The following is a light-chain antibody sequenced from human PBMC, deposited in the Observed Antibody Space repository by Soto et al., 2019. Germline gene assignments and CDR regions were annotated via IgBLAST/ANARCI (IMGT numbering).Light chain of an antibody. CDR1: QSISSY. Sequence: DIQMTQSPSSLSASVGDRVTITCRASQSISSYLNWYQQKPGKAPKRLIYAASSLQSGVPSRFSGSGSGTDFTLTISSLQPEDVATYYGQQSYSTPLTFGGGTKVEIK. CDR2: AAS. V-gene: IGKV1-39*01. CDR3: QQSYSTPLT. J-gene: IGKJ4*01.